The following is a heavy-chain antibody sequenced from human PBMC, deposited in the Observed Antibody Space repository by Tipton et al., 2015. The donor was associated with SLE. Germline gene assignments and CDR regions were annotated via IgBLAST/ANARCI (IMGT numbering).Heavy chain of an antibody. Sequence: VQLVQSGAEVKKPGSSVKASCKASGGTFSSYAISWVRQAPGQGLEWMGGIIPIFGTANYAQKFQGRVTITTDESTSTAYMELSSLRSEDTAVYYCAKDGGYCSGGSCYLPFDYWGQGTLVTVSS. CDR2: IIPIFGTA. D-gene: IGHD2-15*01. J-gene: IGHJ4*02. CDR1: GGTFSSYA. V-gene: IGHV1-69*01. CDR3: AKDGGYCSGGSCYLPFDY.